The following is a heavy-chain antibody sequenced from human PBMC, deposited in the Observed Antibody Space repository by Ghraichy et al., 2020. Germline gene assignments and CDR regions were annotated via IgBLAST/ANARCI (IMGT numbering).Heavy chain of an antibody. CDR2: IKQDGSEK. J-gene: IGHJ4*02. D-gene: IGHD6-19*01. CDR1: GFTFSSYW. CDR3: ARRKAIAVAGTFDY. V-gene: IGHV3-7*03. Sequence: GESLNISCAASGFTFSSYWMSWVRQAPGKGLEWVANIKQDGSEKYYVDSVKGRFTISRDNAKNSLYLQMNSLRAEDTAVYYCARRKAIAVAGTFDYWGQGTLVTVSS.